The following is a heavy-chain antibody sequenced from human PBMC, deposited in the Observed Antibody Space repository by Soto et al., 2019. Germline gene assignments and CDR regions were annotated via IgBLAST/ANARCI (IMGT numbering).Heavy chain of an antibody. V-gene: IGHV3-11*05. CDR3: ARDFDRRAAVAYFDY. D-gene: IGHD6-19*01. Sequence: GGSLRLSCAASGFTFSDYYMSWIRQAPGKGLEWVSYISSSSSYTNYADSVKGRFTISRDNAKNSLYLQMNSLRAEDTAVYYCARDFDRRAAVAYFDYWGQGTLVTVSS. CDR1: GFTFSDYY. CDR2: ISSSSSYT. J-gene: IGHJ4*02.